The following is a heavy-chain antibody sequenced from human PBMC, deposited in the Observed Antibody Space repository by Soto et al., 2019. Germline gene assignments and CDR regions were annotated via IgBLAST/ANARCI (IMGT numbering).Heavy chain of an antibody. Sequence: EVQLLESGGGLVQPGGSLRLSCAASGFTFSNYATSWVRQAPGKGLEWVSAISGSGGSTYYADSVKGRFTISRDNSKNTLSLQINSLRAEDTAIYYCEKDHSSGWLNFYYWVQGPLVTVSS. CDR3: EKDHSSGWLNFYY. CDR1: GFTFSNYA. V-gene: IGHV3-23*01. D-gene: IGHD6-19*01. J-gene: IGHJ4*02. CDR2: ISGSGGST.